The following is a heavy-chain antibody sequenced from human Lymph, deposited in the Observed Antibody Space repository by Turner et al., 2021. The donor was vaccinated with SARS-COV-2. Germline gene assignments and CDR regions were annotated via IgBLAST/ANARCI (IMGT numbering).Heavy chain of an antibody. V-gene: IGHV4-39*01. Sequence: QLQLQESGPGLVKPSETLSLTCTVSGGSISSSSYYWGWSRQPPGKGLEWIGRIYYSGSTYYNPSLKSRVTISVDTSKNQFSLKLSSVTAADTAVYYCARHAYRFYVSSLLFDYWGQGTLVTVSS. CDR3: ARHAYRFYVSSLLFDY. J-gene: IGHJ4*02. D-gene: IGHD3-10*02. CDR2: IYYSGST. CDR1: GGSISSSSYY.